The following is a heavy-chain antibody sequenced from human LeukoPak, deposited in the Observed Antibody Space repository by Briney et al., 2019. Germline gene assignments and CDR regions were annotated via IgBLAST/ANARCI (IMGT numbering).Heavy chain of an antibody. V-gene: IGHV4-39*07. CDR2: IYYSGST. Sequence: SETLSLTCTVSGGSISSSIYYWVWIRQPPGKGLEWIANIYYSGSTYYNPSLESRVTISVDTSKNLFSLRLNSVTAADTAVYYCAAIGDIVLVPAIPDYWGQGTLVTVSS. CDR1: GGSISSSIYY. D-gene: IGHD2-2*01. CDR3: AAIGDIVLVPAIPDY. J-gene: IGHJ4*02.